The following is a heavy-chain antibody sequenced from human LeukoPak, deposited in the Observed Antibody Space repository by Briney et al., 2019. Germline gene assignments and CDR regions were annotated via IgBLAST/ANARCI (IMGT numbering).Heavy chain of an antibody. V-gene: IGHV3-21*01. J-gene: IGHJ4*02. D-gene: IGHD2-2*01. CDR3: GGSSTSPTQIDY. CDR1: GFTFSSYS. Sequence: GGSLRLSCGDPGFTFSSYSMNWVPQAPGKGLEWVSSISSSSSYIYYADSVKGRFTISRDNAKNSLYLQMNSLRAEDTAVYYCGGSSTSPTQIDYWGQGTLVTVSS. CDR2: ISSSSSYI.